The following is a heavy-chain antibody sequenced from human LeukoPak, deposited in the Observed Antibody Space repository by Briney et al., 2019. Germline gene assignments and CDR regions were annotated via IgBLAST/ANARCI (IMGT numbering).Heavy chain of an antibody. J-gene: IGHJ4*02. CDR2: IKGDGGET. V-gene: IGHV3-7*01. CDR3: ARDGGYSADY. Sequence: GGSLRLSCAASGFTFTNYWMSWVRQAPGKGLEWVANIKGDGGETYYVDSVKGRFTITRDNAKISLYLQMNSLRAEDTAVYYCARDGGYSADYWGQGTLVTVSS. CDR1: GFTFTNYW. D-gene: IGHD1-1*01.